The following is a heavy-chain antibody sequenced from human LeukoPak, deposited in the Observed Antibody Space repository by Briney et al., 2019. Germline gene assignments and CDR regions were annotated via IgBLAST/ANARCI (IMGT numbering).Heavy chain of an antibody. V-gene: IGHV4-59*08. CDR3: ARRVPGYYYYMDV. CDR2: IYYRGST. J-gene: IGHJ6*02. CDR1: GGSISSYY. Sequence: SETLSLTCTVSGGSISSYYWSWVRQPPGKGLEWIGYIYYRGSTTYNSSLKSRVTILVDTSKNQFSLRLSSVTAADTAVYYCARRVPGYYYYMDVWGQGTTVTVSS. D-gene: IGHD3-22*01.